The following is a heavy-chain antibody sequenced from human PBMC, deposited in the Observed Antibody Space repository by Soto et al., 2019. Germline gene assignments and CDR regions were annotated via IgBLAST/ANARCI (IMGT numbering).Heavy chain of an antibody. CDR2: IKQDGSEK. D-gene: IGHD3-3*01. V-gene: IGHV3-7*01. J-gene: IGHJ4*02. CDR1: GFTFSSYW. Sequence: EVQLVESGGGLVQPGGSLRLSCAASGFTFSSYWMSWVRQAPGQGLEWVANIKQDGSEKYYVDSVKGRFTISRDNAKNSLYLQMNSLRAEDTAVYYCARVLLTIFGVVIHFYFDYWGQGTLVTVSS. CDR3: ARVLLTIFGVVIHFYFDY.